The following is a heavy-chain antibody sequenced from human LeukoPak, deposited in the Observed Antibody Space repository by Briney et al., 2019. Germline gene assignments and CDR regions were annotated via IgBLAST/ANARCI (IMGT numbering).Heavy chain of an antibody. J-gene: IGHJ5*02. D-gene: IGHD4-17*01. CDR1: GGSISSGGYC. V-gene: IGHV4-31*03. CDR2: IYYSGST. Sequence: SQTLSLTCTVSGGSISSGGYCWSWIRQHPGKGLEWIGYIYYSGSTYYNPSLKSRVTISVDTSKNQFSLKLSSVTAADTAVYYCARVLTTVSNWFDPWGQGTLVTVSS. CDR3: ARVLTTVSNWFDP.